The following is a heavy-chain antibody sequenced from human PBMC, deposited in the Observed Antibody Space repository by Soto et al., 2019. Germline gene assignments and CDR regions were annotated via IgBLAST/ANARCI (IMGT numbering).Heavy chain of an antibody. CDR1: GGSISSGGYY. J-gene: IGHJ4*02. Sequence: KTSETLSLTCTVSGGSISSGGYYWSWIRQHPGKGLEWIGYIYYSGSTYYNPSLKSRVTISVDTSKNQFSLKLSSVTAADTAVYYCARDQRQSSGYSFDYWGQGTLVTVSS. CDR2: IYYSGST. CDR3: ARDQRQSSGYSFDY. V-gene: IGHV4-31*03. D-gene: IGHD3-22*01.